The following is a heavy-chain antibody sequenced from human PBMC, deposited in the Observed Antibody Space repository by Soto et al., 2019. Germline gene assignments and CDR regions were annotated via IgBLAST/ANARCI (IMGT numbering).Heavy chain of an antibody. CDR3: ANTDSSWYWYFDL. V-gene: IGHV3-23*01. J-gene: IGHJ2*01. CDR1: GFTFSSYT. CDR2: IIGNGGST. D-gene: IGHD6-13*01. Sequence: EVQLLESGGGLVQPGGSLRLSCAASGFTFSSYTMTWVRQAPGKGLEWVSGIIGNGGSTYYADSVKGRFTISRDNSKNTLYLQMNRLRAEDTAVYYCANTDSSWYWYFDLWGRGTLVTVSS.